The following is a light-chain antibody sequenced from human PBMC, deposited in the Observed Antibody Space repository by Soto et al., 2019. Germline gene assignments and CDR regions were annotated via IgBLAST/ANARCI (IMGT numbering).Light chain of an antibody. V-gene: IGKV3-20*01. CDR1: QSVSNNY. J-gene: IGKJ1*01. CDR2: GAS. Sequence: IVWTQSPGTLSLSPGERATLSCRASQSVSNNYLAWYQQKPGQAPGLLIYGASNRATGIPDRFSGRGSGTDFTLTISRLEPEDFAVYYCQQYGSSGTFGQGTKVDIK. CDR3: QQYGSSGT.